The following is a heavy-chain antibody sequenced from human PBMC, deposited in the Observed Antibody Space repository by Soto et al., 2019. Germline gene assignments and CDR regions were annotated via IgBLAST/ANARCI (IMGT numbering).Heavy chain of an antibody. CDR3: PREDYFDSGGFPI. J-gene: IGHJ4*02. CDR2: IYDSGST. CDR1: GGSISSYY. D-gene: IGHD3-22*01. Sequence: SETLSLTCTVSGGSISSYYWSWIRQPPGKGLEWIGYIYDSGSTKYNPSLKSRVTISVDTTNNQFYLKLSYVTAADTALYYCPREDYFDSGGFPIWGQGTLVTVSS. V-gene: IGHV4-59*01.